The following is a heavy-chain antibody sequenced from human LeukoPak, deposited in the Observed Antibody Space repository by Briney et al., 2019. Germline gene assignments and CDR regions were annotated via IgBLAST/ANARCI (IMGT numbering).Heavy chain of an antibody. V-gene: IGHV4-34*01. Sequence: PSETLSLTCAVYGDSLSVDYWSWIRQPPGKGLEWIGEIRHSGRTTYNPSLKSRVTISLDTSKNQFSLSLTSVTAADTAVYYCARSLNYYYDSSGSFDYWGQGTLVTVSS. J-gene: IGHJ4*02. CDR1: GDSLSVDY. CDR2: IRHSGRT. CDR3: ARSLNYYYDSSGSFDY. D-gene: IGHD3-22*01.